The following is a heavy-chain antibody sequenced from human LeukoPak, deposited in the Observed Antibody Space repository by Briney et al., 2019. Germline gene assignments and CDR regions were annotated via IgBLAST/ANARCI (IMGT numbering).Heavy chain of an antibody. V-gene: IGHV4-34*01. Sequence: PSETLSLTCTVSGGSISSYYWSWIRQPPGKGLEWIGEINHSGSTNYNPSLKSRVTISVDTSKNQFSLKLSSVTAADTAVYCCARGRRAMNYWGQGTLVTVSS. D-gene: IGHD2-2*01. J-gene: IGHJ4*02. CDR1: GGSISSYY. CDR2: INHSGST. CDR3: ARGRRAMNY.